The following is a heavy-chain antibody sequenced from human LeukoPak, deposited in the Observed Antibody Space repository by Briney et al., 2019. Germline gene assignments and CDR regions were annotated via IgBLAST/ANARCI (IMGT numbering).Heavy chain of an antibody. D-gene: IGHD4-23*01. CDR1: GGSISSSSYY. V-gene: IGHV4-39*07. CDR2: IYYSGST. CDR3: ARYPRLFDYDDDSAGFEY. Sequence: KASETLSLTCTVSGGSISSSSYYWGWIRQPPGKGLEWIGSIYYSGSTYYNPSLKSRVTISLDTSRNQFSLKLKSVTAVDTAVYYCARYPRLFDYDDDSAGFEYWGQGTLVIVSS. J-gene: IGHJ4*02.